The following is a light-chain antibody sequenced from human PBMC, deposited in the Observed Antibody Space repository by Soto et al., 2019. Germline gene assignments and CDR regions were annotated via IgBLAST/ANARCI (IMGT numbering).Light chain of an antibody. Sequence: QSALTQPASLSGSPGQSITISCTGTSSDIGAYDYVSWFQQHPGKAPKLMISEVNNRPSGVSNRFSASKSGNTASLTISGLQAEDEADYYCCSFAGSYTFVFGTGTKVTGL. J-gene: IGLJ1*01. CDR2: EVN. CDR1: SSDIGAYDY. V-gene: IGLV2-14*01. CDR3: CSFAGSYTFV.